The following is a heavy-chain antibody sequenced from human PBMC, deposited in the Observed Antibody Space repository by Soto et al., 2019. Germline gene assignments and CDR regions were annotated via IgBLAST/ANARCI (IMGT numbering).Heavy chain of an antibody. Sequence: QVQLEESEGGVVQPGRYLRLSCAASGFTFSSYGMHWVRQAPGKGLEWVVLISYDGIRKYYADSVKGRFTISRDNSKNTLYLQMNSLRGEDTAVYYCAKESMWNYERYFDHWGQGTLVTVAS. CDR2: ISYDGIRK. V-gene: IGHV3-30*18. J-gene: IGHJ4*02. D-gene: IGHD1-7*01. CDR1: GFTFSSYG. CDR3: AKESMWNYERYFDH.